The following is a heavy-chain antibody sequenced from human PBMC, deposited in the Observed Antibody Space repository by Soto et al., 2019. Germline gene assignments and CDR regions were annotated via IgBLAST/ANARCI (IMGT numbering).Heavy chain of an antibody. J-gene: IGHJ5*02. V-gene: IGHV1-18*01. D-gene: IGHD1-26*01. CDR2: ISAYNGNT. CDR1: GYTFTSYG. Sequence: QVQLVQSGAEVKKPGASVKVSCKASGYTFTSYGISWVRQAPGQGLEWMGWISAYNGNTNYAQKLQGRVTMTTDTSTSTAYMELRSLRSDDTAVYYCASHSGGLSGSYQEDWFDPWGQGTLVTVSS. CDR3: ASHSGGLSGSYQEDWFDP.